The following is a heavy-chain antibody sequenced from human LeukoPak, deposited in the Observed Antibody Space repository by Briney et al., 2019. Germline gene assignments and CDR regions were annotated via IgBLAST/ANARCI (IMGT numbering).Heavy chain of an antibody. J-gene: IGHJ5*02. CDR2: VYYIGTT. D-gene: IGHD6-6*01. CDR1: GGSVSSPNSY. V-gene: IGHV4-61*01. CDR3: ARNTSSSPWFDP. Sequence: SETLSLTCTVSGGSVSSPNSYWSWIRQPPGKGLEWIGNVYYIGTTTYNSSLKNRVTISIDTSKNQFSLEVTSVTAADTAVYYCARNTSSSPWFDPWGQGTLVTVSS.